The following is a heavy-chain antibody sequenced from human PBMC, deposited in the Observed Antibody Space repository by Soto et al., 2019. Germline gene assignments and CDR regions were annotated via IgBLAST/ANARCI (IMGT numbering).Heavy chain of an antibody. Sequence: LRLSGAPSGFTLRSYEMNWVRQAPGKGLEWVSYISSSGSTIYYADSVKGRFTISRDNAKNSLYLQMNSLRAEDTAVYYCARVPEDMGYWGRGTLVTVSS. CDR1: GFTLRSYE. J-gene: IGHJ4*02. CDR3: ARVPEDMGY. D-gene: IGHD3-10*01. CDR2: ISSSGSTI. V-gene: IGHV3-48*03.